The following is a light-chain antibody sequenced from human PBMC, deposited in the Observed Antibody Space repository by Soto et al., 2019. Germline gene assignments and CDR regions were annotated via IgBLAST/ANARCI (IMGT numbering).Light chain of an antibody. Sequence: DIQMTQSPSTLSASVGDRVTITCRASQSITDWLAWYQQKPGKAPKFLIYKASNLEGGVPSRFSGSGSGTEFTLTISSVQPDDFATYYCQYWDDYSWTFGQGTKLQIK. CDR2: KAS. CDR3: QYWDDYSWT. V-gene: IGKV1-5*03. J-gene: IGKJ1*01. CDR1: QSITDW.